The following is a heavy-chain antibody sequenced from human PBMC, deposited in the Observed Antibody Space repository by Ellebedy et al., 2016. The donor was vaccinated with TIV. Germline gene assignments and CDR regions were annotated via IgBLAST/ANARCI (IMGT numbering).Heavy chain of an antibody. CDR2: IRTKTYGET. J-gene: IGHJ4*02. CDR1: GFTFGENT. Sequence: GGSLRLXXTTSGFTFGENTMNWFRQAPGKGLEWIGFIRTKTYGETKYAASVKGRFTISRDDSKNIAYLQMNSLGAEDTARYYCAKLNHGPEYWGQGTLVTVSS. D-gene: IGHD1-14*01. V-gene: IGHV3-49*03. CDR3: AKLNHGPEY.